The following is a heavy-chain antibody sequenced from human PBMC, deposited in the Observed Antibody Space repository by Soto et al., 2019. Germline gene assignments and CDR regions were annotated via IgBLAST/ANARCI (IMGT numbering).Heavy chain of an antibody. Sequence: GGSLRLSCAASGFSFSRYPMTWVRQTPGKGLEWVSTIDASGGGTYYADSVKGRFTIFRDNSENTLYIQMNSLRAEDTAVYYCEKRYYDSGSYFRSFDYWGQGT. D-gene: IGHD3-10*01. CDR1: GFSFSRYP. CDR3: EKRYYDSGSYFRSFDY. CDR2: IDASGGGT. J-gene: IGHJ4*02. V-gene: IGHV3-23*01.